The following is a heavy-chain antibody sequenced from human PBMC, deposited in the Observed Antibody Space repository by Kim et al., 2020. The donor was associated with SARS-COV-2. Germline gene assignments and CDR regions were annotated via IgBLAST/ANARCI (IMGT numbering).Heavy chain of an antibody. CDR3: AGVVVVVAATWWFDP. D-gene: IGHD2-15*01. J-gene: IGHJ5*02. V-gene: IGHV4-39*01. Sequence: PSLKSRVTISVDTSKNQFSLKLSSVTAADTAVYYCAGVVVVVAATWWFDPWGQGTLVTVSS.